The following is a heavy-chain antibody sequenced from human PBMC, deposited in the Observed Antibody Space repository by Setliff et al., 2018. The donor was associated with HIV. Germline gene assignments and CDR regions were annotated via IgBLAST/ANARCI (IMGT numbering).Heavy chain of an antibody. J-gene: IGHJ4*02. Sequence: GASVKVSCKASGGTFRSHEISWVRQAPGQGLEWMGGIVPILNTGNYAPKFQGRVTITADESTTTAYMELSSLRSEDTAAYYCARIPNHSSGFDYWGQGTPVTVSS. D-gene: IGHD3-22*01. CDR1: GGTFRSHE. V-gene: IGHV1-69*13. CDR2: IVPILNTG. CDR3: ARIPNHSSGFDY.